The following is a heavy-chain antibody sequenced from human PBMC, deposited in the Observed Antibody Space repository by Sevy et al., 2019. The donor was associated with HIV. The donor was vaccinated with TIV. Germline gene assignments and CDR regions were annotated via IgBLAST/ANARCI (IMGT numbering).Heavy chain of an antibody. J-gene: IGHJ6*03. D-gene: IGHD6-19*01. CDR3: ARDQWLATYYYYYYMDV. Sequence: GGSLRLSCAASGFTFSSYSMNWVRQAPGKGLEWVSSISSSSSYISYADSVKGRFTISRDNAKNSLYLQMNSLRADDTAVYYCARDQWLATYYYYYYMDVWGKGTTVTVSS. CDR1: GFTFSSYS. CDR2: ISSSSSYI. V-gene: IGHV3-21*01.